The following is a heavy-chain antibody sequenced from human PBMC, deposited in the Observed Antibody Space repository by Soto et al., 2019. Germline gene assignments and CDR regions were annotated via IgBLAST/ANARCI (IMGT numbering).Heavy chain of an antibody. Sequence: QVQLQESGPGLVKPSETLSLTCTVSGGSISSYYWSWIRQPAGKGLEWIGRIYTSGSTNYNPSLKSRVTMSVDTSKNQFSLKLSSVTAADTAVYYCARDIPTFITGTTSWFDPWGQGTLVTVSS. D-gene: IGHD1-7*01. V-gene: IGHV4-4*07. CDR3: ARDIPTFITGTTSWFDP. CDR2: IYTSGST. CDR1: GGSISSYY. J-gene: IGHJ5*02.